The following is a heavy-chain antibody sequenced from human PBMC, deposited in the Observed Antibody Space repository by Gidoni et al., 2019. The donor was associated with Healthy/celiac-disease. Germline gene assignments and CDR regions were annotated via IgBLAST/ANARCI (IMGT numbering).Heavy chain of an antibody. V-gene: IGHV4-31*03. CDR2: IDYSGST. Sequence: QVQLQESGPGLVNPSQTLSLPCTVSGCSISSGGYYWSWIRQHPGKGLEWIGYIDYSGSTYYNPSLKSRVTISVDTSKNQFSLKLSSVTAADTAVYYCARDPGRKGYFQHWGQGTLVTVSS. J-gene: IGHJ1*01. CDR1: GCSISSGGYY. CDR3: ARDPGRKGYFQH.